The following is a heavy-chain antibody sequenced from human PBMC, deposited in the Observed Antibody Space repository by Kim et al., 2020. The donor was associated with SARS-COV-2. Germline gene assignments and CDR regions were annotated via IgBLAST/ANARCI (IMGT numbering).Heavy chain of an antibody. D-gene: IGHD1-1*01. Sequence: GGSLRLSCAASGFTFSSYSMNWVRQAPGKGLEWVSSISSSSSYIYYADSVKGRFTISRDNAKNSLYLQMNSLRAEDTAVYYCARDSLHWNERGGMDVWGQGTTVTVSS. CDR2: ISSSSSYI. CDR1: GFTFSSYS. J-gene: IGHJ6*02. V-gene: IGHV3-21*01. CDR3: ARDSLHWNERGGMDV.